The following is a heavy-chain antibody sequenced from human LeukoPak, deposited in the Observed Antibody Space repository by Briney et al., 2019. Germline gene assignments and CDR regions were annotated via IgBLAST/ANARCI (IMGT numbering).Heavy chain of an antibody. D-gene: IGHD5-24*01. V-gene: IGHV3-66*01. CDR2: ISSGGST. Sequence: PGESLRLSCAASGFTVRSNYMSWVRQAPGKGLEWVSVISSGGSTYCADSVKGRFTISRDSSKNTLYLQMKSLRAGDTALYYCSRDRMGTKSFDYWGQGTLVTVSS. J-gene: IGHJ4*02. CDR3: SRDRMGTKSFDY. CDR1: GFTVRSNY.